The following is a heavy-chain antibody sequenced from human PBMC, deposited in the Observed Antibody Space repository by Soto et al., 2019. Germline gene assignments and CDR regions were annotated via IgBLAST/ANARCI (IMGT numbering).Heavy chain of an antibody. CDR1: GGTFSSYT. CDR2: IIPILGIA. J-gene: IGHJ4*02. Sequence: SVKVSCKASGGTFSSYTISWVRQAPGQGLEWMGRIIPILGIANYAQKFQGRVTITADKSTSTAYMELSSLISEDLVVYYCARPGDGSGSYYFDYWGQGTLVTVSS. D-gene: IGHD3-10*01. CDR3: ARPGDGSGSYYFDY. V-gene: IGHV1-69*02.